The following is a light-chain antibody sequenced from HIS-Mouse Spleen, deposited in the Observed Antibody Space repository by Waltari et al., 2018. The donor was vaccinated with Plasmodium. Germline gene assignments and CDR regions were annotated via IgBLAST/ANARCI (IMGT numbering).Light chain of an antibody. Sequence: SALTQPASVSGSPGQSLTISRTGTSSAVGGYNYVSWYQQHPGKAPKLMICDIINRPSGVSNRLSCSNAGHTASLPNSGLQAEDEADYYCSSYTSSSTLVFGGGTKLTVL. CDR1: SSAVGGYNY. V-gene: IGLV2-14*03. CDR2: DII. CDR3: SSYTSSSTLV. J-gene: IGLJ2*01.